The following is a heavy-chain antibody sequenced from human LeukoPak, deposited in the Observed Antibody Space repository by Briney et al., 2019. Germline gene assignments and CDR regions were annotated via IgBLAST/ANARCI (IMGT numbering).Heavy chain of an antibody. V-gene: IGHV5-10-1*01. CDR1: GYSFTSYW. CDR2: IDPSDSYT. J-gene: IGHJ6*02. D-gene: IGHD2-2*01. Sequence: GESLQISCKGSGYSFTSYWISWVRQMPGKGLEWMGRIDPSDSYTNYSPSFQGHVTISADKSISTAYLQWSSLKASDTAMYYCARHVVVVPAARYYYGMDVWGQGTTVTVSS. CDR3: ARHVVVVPAARYYYGMDV.